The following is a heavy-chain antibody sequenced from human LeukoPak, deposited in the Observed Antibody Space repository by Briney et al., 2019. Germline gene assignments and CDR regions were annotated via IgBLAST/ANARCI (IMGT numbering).Heavy chain of an antibody. D-gene: IGHD6-6*01. CDR2: FDPEDGET. Sequence: GASVKVSCKVPGYTLTELSMHWVRQAPGKGLEWMGGFDPEDGETIYAQKFQGRVTMTEDTSTDTAYMELSSLRSEDTAVYYCATESEYSKDFQHWGQGTLDTVSS. CDR1: GYTLTELS. J-gene: IGHJ1*01. CDR3: ATESEYSKDFQH. V-gene: IGHV1-24*01.